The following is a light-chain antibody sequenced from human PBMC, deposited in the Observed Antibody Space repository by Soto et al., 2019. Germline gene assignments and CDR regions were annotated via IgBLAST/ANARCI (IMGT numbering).Light chain of an antibody. Sequence: SALTQPRSVPGSPGQSVTISCIGTSSDIGGYNYVSWYQQHPGKAPKLMIYDVNKRPSGVPARFSGSKSGNTASLTISGLQAEDEADYYCCSYAGTYILRVFGTGTKLTVL. CDR2: DVN. V-gene: IGLV2-11*01. J-gene: IGLJ1*01. CDR1: SSDIGGYNY. CDR3: CSYAGTYILRV.